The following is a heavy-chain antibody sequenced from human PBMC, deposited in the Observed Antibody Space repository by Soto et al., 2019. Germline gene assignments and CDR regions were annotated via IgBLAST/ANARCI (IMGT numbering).Heavy chain of an antibody. J-gene: IGHJ4*02. CDR1: GGTFSSYA. D-gene: IGHD3-3*01. Sequence: ASVKVSCKASGGTFSSYAISWVRQAPGQGLEWMGGIIPIFGTANYAQKFQGRVTITADKSTSTAYMELSSLRSEDTAVYYCARGGVYYDFWSGYYTHFDYWGQGTLVTVSS. CDR3: ARGGVYYDFWSGYYTHFDY. V-gene: IGHV1-69*06. CDR2: IIPIFGTA.